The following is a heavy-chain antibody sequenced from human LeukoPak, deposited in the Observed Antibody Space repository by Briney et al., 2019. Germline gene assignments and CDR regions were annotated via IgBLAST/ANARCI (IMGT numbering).Heavy chain of an antibody. CDR2: IYYSGST. Sequence: SETLSLTCTVSGGSISRGVYYGSWIRQPPGKGLEWIGYIYYSGSTYYNPSLKSRVTISVDTSKNQFSLKLSSVTAADTAVYYCARGYVVAATFDYWGQGTLVTVSS. CDR3: ARGYVVAATFDY. J-gene: IGHJ4*02. CDR1: GGSISRGVYY. V-gene: IGHV4-30-4*01. D-gene: IGHD2-15*01.